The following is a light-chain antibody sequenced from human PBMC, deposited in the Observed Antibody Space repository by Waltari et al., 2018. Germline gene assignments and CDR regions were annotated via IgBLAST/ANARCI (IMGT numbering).Light chain of an antibody. J-gene: IGKJ1*01. CDR2: ATS. Sequence: IEMTQSPPSLSAILNDRVTITCRAGQAINKDLAWFQQRRGKAPKLLIYATSTLQIGVPSRFFGSGSGTNFTLTISNLQPDDFATYFCLQYHTFPRTFGQGTKVEV. CDR3: LQYHTFPRT. V-gene: IGKV1-6*02. CDR1: QAINKD.